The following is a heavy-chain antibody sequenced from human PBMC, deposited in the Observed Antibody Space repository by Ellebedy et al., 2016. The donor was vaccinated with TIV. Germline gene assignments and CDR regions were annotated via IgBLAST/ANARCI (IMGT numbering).Heavy chain of an antibody. V-gene: IGHV3-72*01. CDR1: GFSFSAYY. D-gene: IGHD2-15*01. CDR3: AREDWWRFDP. CDR2: SRNRHDGYTT. J-gene: IGHJ5*02. Sequence: GGSLRLXXAASGFSFSAYYMDWVRQAPGKGLEWAGRSRNRHDGYTTEYAPSVEGRFTISRDESKDSLFLQMNSLKIEDTAVYYCAREDWWRFDPWGRGTLVTVSS.